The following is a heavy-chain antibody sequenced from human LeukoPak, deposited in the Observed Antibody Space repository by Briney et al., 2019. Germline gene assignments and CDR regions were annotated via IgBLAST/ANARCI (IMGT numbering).Heavy chain of an antibody. Sequence: PSETLSLTCTVSGGSISSYYWSWIRQPPGKGLEWIGYIYYSGSTNYNPSLKSRVTISVDTSKNQFSLTLSSVTAADTAVFYCARGGSGWYSNYWGQGTLVTVSS. CDR1: GGSISSYY. V-gene: IGHV4-59*01. D-gene: IGHD6-19*01. J-gene: IGHJ4*02. CDR2: IYYSGST. CDR3: ARGGSGWYSNY.